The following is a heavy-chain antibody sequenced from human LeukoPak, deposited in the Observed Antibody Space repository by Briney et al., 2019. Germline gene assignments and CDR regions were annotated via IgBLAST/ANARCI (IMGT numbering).Heavy chain of an antibody. CDR1: GFTFSSYA. CDR3: AKDLYCSSTSCYPESDAFDI. CDR2: ISGSGGGT. D-gene: IGHD2-2*01. Sequence: GGSLRLSCAASGFTFSSYAMSWVRQAPGKGLEWVSAISGSGGGTYYADSVKGRFTISRDNSKNTLYLQMNSLRAEDTAVYYCAKDLYCSSTSCYPESDAFDIWGQGTMVTVSS. V-gene: IGHV3-23*01. J-gene: IGHJ3*02.